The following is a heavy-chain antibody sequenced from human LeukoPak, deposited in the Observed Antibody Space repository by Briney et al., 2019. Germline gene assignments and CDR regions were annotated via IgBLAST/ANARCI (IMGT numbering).Heavy chain of an antibody. V-gene: IGHV4-59*08. J-gene: IGHJ4*02. CDR2: IYYSGST. CDR1: GGSISSYY. Sequence: SETLSLTCPVSGGSISSYYWSWIRQPPGKGLEWIGYIYYSGSTNYNPSLKSRVTISVDTSKNQFSLKLSSVTAADTAVYYCARHDAGIAARTYFDYWGQGTLVTVSS. D-gene: IGHD6-6*01. CDR3: ARHDAGIAARTYFDY.